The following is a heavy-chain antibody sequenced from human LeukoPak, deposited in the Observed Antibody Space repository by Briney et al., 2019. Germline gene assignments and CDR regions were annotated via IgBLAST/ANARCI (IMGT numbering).Heavy chain of an antibody. J-gene: IGHJ4*02. CDR3: ARAQVGAPTDF. D-gene: IGHD1-26*01. V-gene: IGHV3-74*01. CDR2: VHGDGYSI. CDR1: GFPFSSYA. Sequence: GGSLRLSCAASGFPFSSYAMYWVRQAPGKALVWVARVHGDGYSISYADSVRGRFTISRDNAKDTLYLHMNSLRPEDTAVYYCARAQVGAPTDFWGQGALVTVSS.